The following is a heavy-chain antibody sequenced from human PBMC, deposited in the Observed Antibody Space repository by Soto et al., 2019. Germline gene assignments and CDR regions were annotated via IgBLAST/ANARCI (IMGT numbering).Heavy chain of an antibody. V-gene: IGHV1-18*01. Sequence: GASVKVSCKTSGYTFTSFGIGWVRQAPGQGFEWMGWINVYNGNTNYAQKFQGRVTMTTDTSANTAYMELRSLRSDDTAVYFCARDARLSLSAAATFDYWGPGTLVTGSS. CDR1: GYTFTSFG. D-gene: IGHD6-13*01. CDR2: INVYNGNT. J-gene: IGHJ4*02. CDR3: ARDARLSLSAAATFDY.